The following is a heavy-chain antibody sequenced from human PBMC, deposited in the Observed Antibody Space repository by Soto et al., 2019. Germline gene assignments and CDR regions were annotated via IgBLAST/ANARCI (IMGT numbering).Heavy chain of an antibody. CDR2: IYYSGST. D-gene: IGHD3-22*01. V-gene: IGHV4-59*01. CDR1: GGSISSYY. J-gene: IGHJ1*01. Sequence: QVQLQESGPGLVKPSETLSLTCTVSGGSISSYYWSWIRQPPGKGLEWIGYIYYSGSTNYNPPLMSRVTLSVDTSTNQLSLKLSSVTAADTAVYYCARLGQVYYYDSSGYREYFQHWGQGTLVTVSS. CDR3: ARLGQVYYYDSSGYREYFQH.